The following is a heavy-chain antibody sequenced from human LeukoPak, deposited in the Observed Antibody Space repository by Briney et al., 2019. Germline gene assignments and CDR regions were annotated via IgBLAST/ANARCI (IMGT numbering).Heavy chain of an antibody. CDR2: VNHSGST. J-gene: IGHJ5*02. CDR3: ARGSPLGRNWFDP. CDR1: GGSFSGYY. Sequence: SETLSLTCAVYGGSFSGYYWSWIRQPPGKGLEWIGEVNHSGSTNYNPPLKSRVTISVDTSKNQFSLKLSSVTAADTAVYYCARGSPLGRNWFDPWGQGTLVTVSS. V-gene: IGHV4-34*01.